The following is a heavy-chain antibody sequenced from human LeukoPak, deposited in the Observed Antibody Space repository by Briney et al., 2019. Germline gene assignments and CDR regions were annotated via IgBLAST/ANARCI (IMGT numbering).Heavy chain of an antibody. CDR2: IYYSGST. D-gene: IGHD3-3*01. Sequence: SETLSLTCTVSGYSISSSYYWSWIRQPPGKGLEWIGYIYYSGSTNYNPSLKSRVTISVDTSKNQFSLKLSSVTAADTAVYYCARGDSYYDFWSGYRPWFDYWGQGTLVTVSS. V-gene: IGHV4-61*01. J-gene: IGHJ4*02. CDR3: ARGDSYYDFWSGYRPWFDY. CDR1: GYSISSSYY.